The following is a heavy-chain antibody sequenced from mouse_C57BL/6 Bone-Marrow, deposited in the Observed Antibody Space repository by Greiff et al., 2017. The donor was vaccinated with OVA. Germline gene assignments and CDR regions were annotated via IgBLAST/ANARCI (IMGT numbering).Heavy chain of an antibody. CDR2: INPNNGGT. Sequence: EVKLQQSGPELVKPGASVKISCKASGYTFTDYYMNWVKQSHGKSLEWIGDINPNNGGTSYNQKFKGKATLTVDKSSSTAYMELRSLTSEDSAVYYCARGHYYGTTWFAYWGQGTLVTVSA. CDR1: GYTFTDYY. D-gene: IGHD1-2*01. J-gene: IGHJ3*01. V-gene: IGHV1-26*01. CDR3: ARGHYYGTTWFAY.